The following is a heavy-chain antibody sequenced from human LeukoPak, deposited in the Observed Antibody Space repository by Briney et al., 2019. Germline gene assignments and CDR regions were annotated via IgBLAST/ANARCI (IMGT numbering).Heavy chain of an antibody. D-gene: IGHD6-6*01. Sequence: SVKVSCKASGCTFSSYAISWVRQAPGQGLEWMGRIIPILGIANYAQKFQGRVTITADKSTSTAYMELSSLRSEDTAVYYCASRASSSSRGASDYWGQGTLVTVSS. CDR1: GCTFSSYA. CDR2: IIPILGIA. J-gene: IGHJ4*02. CDR3: ASRASSSSRGASDY. V-gene: IGHV1-69*04.